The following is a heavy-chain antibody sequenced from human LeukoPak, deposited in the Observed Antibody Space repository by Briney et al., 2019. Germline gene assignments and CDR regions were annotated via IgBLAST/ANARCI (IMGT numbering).Heavy chain of an antibody. V-gene: IGHV3-33*01. D-gene: IGHD6-19*01. CDR1: GFTFSSYG. CDR2: IWYDGSNK. CDR3: AREGSGVAGHFDY. J-gene: IGHJ4*02. Sequence: GRSLRLSCAASGFTFSSYGMHWVRQAPGKGLEWVAVIWYDGSNKYYADSVKGRFTISRDNSKNTLYLQMNSLRAEDTAVYYCAREGSGVAGHFDYWGQGTLVTVSS.